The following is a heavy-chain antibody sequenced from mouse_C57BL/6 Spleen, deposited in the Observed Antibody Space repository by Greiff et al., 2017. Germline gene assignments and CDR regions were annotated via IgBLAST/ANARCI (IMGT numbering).Heavy chain of an antibody. V-gene: IGHV1-64*01. D-gene: IGHD4-1*01. CDR2: IHPNSGST. CDR3: VSGVAY. Sequence: QVQLQQPGAELVKPGASVQLSCKASGYTFTSYWMHWVKQRPGQGLEWIGMIHPNSGSTNYNEKFKSKATLTVDKSSSTAYMQLSSLTSEDSAVYYCVSGVAYWGQGTLVTVSA. J-gene: IGHJ3*01. CDR1: GYTFTSYW.